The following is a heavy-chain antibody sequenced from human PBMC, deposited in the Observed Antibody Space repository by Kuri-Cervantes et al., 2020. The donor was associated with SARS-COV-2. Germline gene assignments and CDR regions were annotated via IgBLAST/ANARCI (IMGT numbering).Heavy chain of an antibody. V-gene: IGHV4-38-2*01. D-gene: IGHD6-19*01. CDR3: ARLFGSGWYFDY. CDR1: GYSISSGYY. J-gene: IGHJ4*02. CDR2: IYHSGST. Sequence: SQTLSLTCAVSGYSISSGYYWGWIRQPPGRGLEWIGSIYHSGSTYYNPSLKSRVTISVDKSKNQFSLKLSSVTAADTAVYYCARLFGSGWYFDYWGQGTLVTVSS.